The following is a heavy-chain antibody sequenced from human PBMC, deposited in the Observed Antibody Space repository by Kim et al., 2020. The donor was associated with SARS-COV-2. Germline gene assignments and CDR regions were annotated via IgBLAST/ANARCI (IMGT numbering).Heavy chain of an antibody. V-gene: IGHV4-39*01. Sequence: SETLSLTCTVSGGSISSSSYYWGWIRQPPGKGLEWIGIIYYSGSTYYNPSLKSRVTISVDTSKNQFSLKLSSVTAADTAVYYCASFGPYGSGSQIPYYYYYGMDVWGQGTTVTVSS. CDR1: GGSISSSSYY. CDR2: IYYSGST. J-gene: IGHJ6*02. D-gene: IGHD3-10*01. CDR3: ASFGPYGSGSQIPYYYYYGMDV.